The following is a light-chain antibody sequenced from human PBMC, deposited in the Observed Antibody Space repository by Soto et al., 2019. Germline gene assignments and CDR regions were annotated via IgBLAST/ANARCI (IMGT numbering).Light chain of an antibody. CDR2: EVT. CDR1: SSGVGTYDD. Sequence: QSVLTQPASVSASPGQSITISCTGTSSGVGTYDDVSWYRQHPGKAPRLLIYEVTNRPSGVANRFSGSKSGDTASLTISGLQAEDEGDYYCSSYTIGSTYVFGSGTKLTVL. J-gene: IGLJ1*01. CDR3: SSYTIGSTYV. V-gene: IGLV2-14*01.